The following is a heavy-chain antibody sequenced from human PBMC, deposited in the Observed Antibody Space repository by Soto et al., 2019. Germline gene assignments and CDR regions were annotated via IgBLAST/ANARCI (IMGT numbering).Heavy chain of an antibody. J-gene: IGHJ5*02. CDR2: ISAYNGNT. CDR3: AREEGYSSSWYNWFDP. CDR1: GYTFTSYG. Sequence: GASVKVSCKASGYTFTSYGISWVRQAPGQGLEWMGWISAYNGNTNYAQKLQGRVTMTTDTSTSTAHMELRSLRSDDTAVYYCAREEGYSSSWYNWFDPWGQGTLVTVSS. D-gene: IGHD6-13*01. V-gene: IGHV1-18*01.